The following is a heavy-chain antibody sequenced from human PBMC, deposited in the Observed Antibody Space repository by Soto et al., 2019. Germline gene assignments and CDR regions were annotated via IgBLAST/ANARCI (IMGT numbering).Heavy chain of an antibody. J-gene: IGHJ6*02. CDR3: ATREDIVIIGDEGLNYGMDV. V-gene: IGHV4-59*01. CDR2: IYYSGST. Sequence: PSETLSLTCTVSGGSISSYYWSWIRQPPGKGLEWIGYIYYSGSTNYNPSLKSRVTISVDTSKNQFSLKLSSVTAADTAVYYCATREDIVIIGDEGLNYGMDVWGQGTKVTVYS. CDR1: GGSISSYY. D-gene: IGHD2-8*01.